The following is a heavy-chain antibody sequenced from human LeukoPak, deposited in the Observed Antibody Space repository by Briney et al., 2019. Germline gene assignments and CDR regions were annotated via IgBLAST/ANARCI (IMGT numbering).Heavy chain of an antibody. V-gene: IGHV1-2*02. CDR3: ARDYYDSSGFGAFDI. CDR2: INPNSGGT. J-gene: IGHJ3*02. CDR1: GYTFTAYY. D-gene: IGHD3-22*01. Sequence: ASVKVSCKASGYTFTAYYMHWVRQAPGQGLEWMGWINPNSGGTNYAQKFQGRVTMTRDTSISTAYMELSRLRPDDTAVYYCARDYYDSSGFGAFDIWGQGTMVTVSS.